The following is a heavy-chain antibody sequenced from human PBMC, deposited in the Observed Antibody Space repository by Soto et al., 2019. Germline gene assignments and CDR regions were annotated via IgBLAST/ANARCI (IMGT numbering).Heavy chain of an antibody. D-gene: IGHD1-7*01. V-gene: IGHV4-59*01. Sequence: SEPLSLTCTVSGGSISSYYWSWIRQPPGKGLEWIGYIYYSGSTNYNPSLKSRVTISVDTSKNQFSLKLSSVTAADAAVYYCARDRTGTTGFDYWGQGTLVIVSS. CDR2: IYYSGST. J-gene: IGHJ4*02. CDR3: ARDRTGTTGFDY. CDR1: GGSISSYY.